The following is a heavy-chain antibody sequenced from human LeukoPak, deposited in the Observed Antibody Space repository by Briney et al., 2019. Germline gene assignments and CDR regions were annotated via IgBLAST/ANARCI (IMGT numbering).Heavy chain of an antibody. CDR3: ARDLAAAGTNHDAFDI. D-gene: IGHD6-13*01. CDR2: INPSGGST. V-gene: IGHV1-46*01. Sequence: ASVRVSSKASVYTFTSSYMHWVRQAPGQGLEWMGMINPSGGSTRYAQKFQGRVTMTRDTSTSTVYMELSSLRSEDTAVYYCARDLAAAGTNHDAFDIWGQGTMVTVSS. J-gene: IGHJ3*02. CDR1: VYTFTSSY.